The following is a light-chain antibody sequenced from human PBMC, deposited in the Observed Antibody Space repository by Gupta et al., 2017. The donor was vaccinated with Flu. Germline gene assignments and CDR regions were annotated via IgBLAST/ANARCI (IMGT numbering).Light chain of an antibody. CDR3: ATWDDSLNGWV. CDR1: SSNIGSNT. V-gene: IGLV1-44*01. CDR2: TNN. J-gene: IGLJ3*02. Sequence: QSVLTQPLSVSGTPGQWLTISCSGSSSNIGSNTGNWYQQLPGAAPKLLIYTNNQRPSGVPDRFSGSKSGTSASLAISGLQSEDEADYYCATWDDSLNGWVFGGGTKLTVL.